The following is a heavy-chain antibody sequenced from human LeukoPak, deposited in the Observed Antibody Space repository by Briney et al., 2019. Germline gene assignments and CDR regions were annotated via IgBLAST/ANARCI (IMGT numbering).Heavy chain of an antibody. CDR3: ANKSGGGAFEI. J-gene: IGHJ3*02. Sequence: SETLSLTCTVSGGSINSHYWSWIRQPAGKGLEWIGIIYTTGATNYNPSLKSRVTMSVDTSKNQFSLKVNSMTAADTAVYFCANKSGGGAFEIWGQGTAVVVSS. D-gene: IGHD6-25*01. CDR1: GGSINSHY. CDR2: IYTTGAT. V-gene: IGHV4-4*07.